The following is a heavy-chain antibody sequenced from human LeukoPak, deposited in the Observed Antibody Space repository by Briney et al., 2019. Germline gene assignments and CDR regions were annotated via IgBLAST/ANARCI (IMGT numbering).Heavy chain of an antibody. J-gene: IGHJ4*02. Sequence: ASVKVSCKASGGTFSSYAISWVRQAPGQGLEWMGGIIPIFGTANYAQKFQGRVTITTDESTSTAYMELRSLRSDDTAVYYCARTAEYSSFVTHKDYWGQGTLVTVSS. CDR1: GGTFSSYA. CDR3: ARTAEYSSFVTHKDY. D-gene: IGHD6-6*01. V-gene: IGHV1-69*05. CDR2: IIPIFGTA.